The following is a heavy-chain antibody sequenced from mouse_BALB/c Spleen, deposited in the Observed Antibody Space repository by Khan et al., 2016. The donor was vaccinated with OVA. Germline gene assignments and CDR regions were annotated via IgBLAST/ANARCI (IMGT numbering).Heavy chain of an antibody. J-gene: IGHJ2*01. Sequence: EVQLQESGPGLVKPSQSLSLTCTVTGYPITSDYAWNWIRQFPGNKLEWMGYISYSGNTKYNPSLKSRISITRDTSENQFFLQLNSVTIEDTATYYCARIYGGDFDYWGQGTTLTVSS. CDR3: ARIYGGDFDY. V-gene: IGHV3-2*02. CDR1: GYPITSDYA. CDR2: ISYSGNT. D-gene: IGHD1-1*01.